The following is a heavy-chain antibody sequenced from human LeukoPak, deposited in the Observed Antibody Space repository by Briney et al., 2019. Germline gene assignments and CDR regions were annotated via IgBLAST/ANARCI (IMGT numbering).Heavy chain of an antibody. CDR3: ARDRSGYCAY. CDR1: GGSISSSSYY. V-gene: IGHV4-39*07. J-gene: IGHJ4*02. CDR2: IYYSGST. Sequence: SETLSLTCTVSGGSISSSSYYWGWIRQPPGKGLEWIGSIYYSGSTYYNPSLKSRVTISVDTSKNQFSLKLSSVTAADTAVYYCARDRSGYCAYWGQGTLVTVSS. D-gene: IGHD2-15*01.